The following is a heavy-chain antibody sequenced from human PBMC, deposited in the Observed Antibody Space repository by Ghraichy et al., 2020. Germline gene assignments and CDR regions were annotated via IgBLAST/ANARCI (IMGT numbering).Heavy chain of an antibody. CDR1: GGSISSYY. CDR3: ARDRQYPPTSNKGLAAAGTWHYFDY. CDR2: IYYSGST. Sequence: SETLSLTCTVSGGSISSYYWSWIRQPPGKGLEWIGYIYYSGSTNYNPSLKSRVTISVDTSKNQFSLKLSSVTAADTAVYYCARDRQYPPTSNKGLAAAGTWHYFDYWGQGTLVTVSS. V-gene: IGHV4-59*01. J-gene: IGHJ4*02. D-gene: IGHD6-13*01.